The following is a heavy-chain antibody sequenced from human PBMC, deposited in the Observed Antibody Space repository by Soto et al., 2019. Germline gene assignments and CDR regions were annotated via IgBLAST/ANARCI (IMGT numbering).Heavy chain of an antibody. CDR1: GGSFSNYY. CDR2: INHSGST. J-gene: IGHJ5*02. Sequence: PSAPLTLTCAFYGGSFSNYYWSWIRQSPGKGLEGIGEINHSGSTNYIPSLKSRVTISLDTSKNQFSLTLSSVTAADTAVYYCAGFFGSRYGRVDPWGQGTLVTVSS. CDR3: AGFFGSRYGRVDP. D-gene: IGHD3-3*01. V-gene: IGHV4-34*01.